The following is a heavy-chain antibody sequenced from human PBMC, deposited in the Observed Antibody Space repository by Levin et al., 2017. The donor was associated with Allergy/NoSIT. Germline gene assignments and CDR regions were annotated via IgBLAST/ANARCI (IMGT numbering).Heavy chain of an antibody. CDR2: IIPIFGTA. CDR1: GGTFSSYA. V-gene: IGHV1-69*13. Sequence: SVKVSCKASGGTFSSYAISWVRQAPGQGLEWMGGIIPIFGTANYAQKFQGRVTITADESTSTAYMELSSLRSEDTAVYYCARGGEEGDYDILTGYVHGSYYYYGMDVWGQGTTVTVSS. CDR3: ARGGEEGDYDILTGYVHGSYYYYGMDV. D-gene: IGHD3-9*01. J-gene: IGHJ6*02.